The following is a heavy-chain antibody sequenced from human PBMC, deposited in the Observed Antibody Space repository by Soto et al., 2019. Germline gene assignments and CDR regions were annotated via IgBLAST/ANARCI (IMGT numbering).Heavy chain of an antibody. D-gene: IGHD2-2*01. CDR1: GFTFGEYA. V-gene: IGHV3-9*01. CDR2: ITWNSDMI. Sequence: HPGGSLRLSCAASGFTFGEYAMHWVRRPPGKGLEWVASITWNSDMIGYADSVKGRFTISRDNGENSLYLQMSSLRREDTALYYCATVGYAYGFSAMDVWGLGTTVTVSS. J-gene: IGHJ6*02. CDR3: ATVGYAYGFSAMDV.